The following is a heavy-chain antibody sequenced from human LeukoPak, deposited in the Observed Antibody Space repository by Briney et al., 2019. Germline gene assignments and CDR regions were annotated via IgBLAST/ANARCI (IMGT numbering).Heavy chain of an antibody. D-gene: IGHD6-13*01. CDR3: ARDLGSEYSSSWLANDAFDI. CDR1: GFTFSDYA. V-gene: IGHV3-48*04. Sequence: GGSLRLSCAASGFTFSDYAMNWVRQAPGKGLEWVSYISTSTTTIYYADSVKGRFTISRDNAKNSLYLQMNSLRAEDTAVYYCARDLGSEYSSSWLANDAFDIWGQGTMVTVSS. J-gene: IGHJ3*02. CDR2: ISTSTTTI.